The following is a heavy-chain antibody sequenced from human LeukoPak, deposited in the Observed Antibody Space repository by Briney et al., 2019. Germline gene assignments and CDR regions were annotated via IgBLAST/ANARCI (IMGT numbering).Heavy chain of an antibody. Sequence: PSETLSLTCTVSGGSISSYYWSWIRQPPGKGLERIGYIYYSGSTNYNPSLKSRVTISVDTSKNQFSLKLSSVTAADTAVYYCARAFPGYSLDYWGQGTLVTVSS. CDR1: GGSISSYY. CDR2: IYYSGST. J-gene: IGHJ4*02. CDR3: ARAFPGYSLDY. D-gene: IGHD5-18*01. V-gene: IGHV4-59*01.